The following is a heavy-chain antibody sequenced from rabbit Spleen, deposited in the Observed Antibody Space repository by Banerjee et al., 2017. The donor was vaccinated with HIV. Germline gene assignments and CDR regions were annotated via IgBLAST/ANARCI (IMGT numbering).Heavy chain of an antibody. CDR2: IDPVFGVT. V-gene: IGHV1S7*01. Sequence: QLKQTGGGLVQPGGSLTLSCKASGFDFSKYGVSWVRQAPGKGLEWIGYIDPVFGVTVYANWVNGRFTISRDNAQNTLYLQLNSLTAADTATYFCAKDMGVAAGYFFNLWGPGTLVTVS. J-gene: IGHJ4*01. D-gene: IGHD4-1*01. CDR1: GFDFSKYG. CDR3: AKDMGVAAGYFFNL.